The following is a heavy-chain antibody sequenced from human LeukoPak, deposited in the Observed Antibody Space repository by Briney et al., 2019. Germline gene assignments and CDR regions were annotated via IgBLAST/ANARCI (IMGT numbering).Heavy chain of an antibody. D-gene: IGHD4-17*01. CDR1: GFTVSSNY. CDR3: ARDVCDYGDCSFDY. CDR2: IYSGGST. Sequence: PGGSLRLSCAASGFTVSSNYMSWVRQAPGKGLEWVSVIYSGGSTYYADSVKGRFTISRDNAKNSLYLQMNSLRAGDTAVYYCARDVCDYGDCSFDYWGQGTLVTVSS. V-gene: IGHV3-53*01. J-gene: IGHJ4*02.